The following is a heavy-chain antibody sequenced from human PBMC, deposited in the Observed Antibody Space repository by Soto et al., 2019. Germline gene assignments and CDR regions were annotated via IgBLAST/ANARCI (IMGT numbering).Heavy chain of an antibody. CDR1: GDSINNYDHF. J-gene: IGHJ5*02. CDR3: ATTNGAYSYDGVS. D-gene: IGHD2-8*01. Sequence: QVQLQESGPGLVKPSETLSLTCTVSGDSINNYDHFWTWIRRKPGEGLEWIGYVYYSGATYYSPSLKTRVSISLHKSHNFFSLQLTSATAADSAVYYCATTNGAYSYDGVSWGQAALVT. V-gene: IGHV4-30-4*01. CDR2: VYYSGAT.